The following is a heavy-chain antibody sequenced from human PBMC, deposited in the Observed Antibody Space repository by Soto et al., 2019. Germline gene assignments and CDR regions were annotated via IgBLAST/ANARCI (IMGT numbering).Heavy chain of an antibody. V-gene: IGHV5-51*01. CDR2: IYPGDSDT. J-gene: IGHJ4*02. Sequence: GEWLKLSCTGCGYIFTIHLIGWVRQVPGKDLDWMGIIYPGDSDTRYRPSFQGQVTISADKSIRTAYLQWSSLKASDTAMYYCARVYYCSSSSCSKGNYLDSWGQGTLVTVSS. D-gene: IGHD2-2*01. CDR1: GYIFTIHL. CDR3: ARVYYCSSSSCSKGNYLDS.